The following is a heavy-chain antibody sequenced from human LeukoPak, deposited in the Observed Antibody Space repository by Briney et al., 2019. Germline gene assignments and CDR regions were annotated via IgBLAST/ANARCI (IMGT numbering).Heavy chain of an antibody. CDR1: GFTFSSYW. CDR3: ARDMYYDILTGYYYYYGMDV. J-gene: IGHJ6*04. CDR2: IKQDGSEK. D-gene: IGHD3-9*01. Sequence: GGSLRLSCAASGFTFSSYWISWVRQAPGKGLEWVANIKQDGSEKYSVDSVKGRFTISRDNAKNSLYLQMNSLRAEDMAVYYCARDMYYDILTGYYYYYGMDVWGKGTTVTVSS. V-gene: IGHV3-7*03.